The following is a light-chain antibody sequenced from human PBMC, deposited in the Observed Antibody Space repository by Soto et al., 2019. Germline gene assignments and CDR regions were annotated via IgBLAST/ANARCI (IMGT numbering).Light chain of an antibody. CDR1: QSVGSS. J-gene: IGKJ4*01. Sequence: EIVMTQSPDILSLSPGETATLSCRASQSVGSSLAWYQQKPGQAPRLLISDASTRAAGLPARFSGSGSGTEFTLTISSLQSEDVAVYYCQQYYSTPLTFGGGTKVEIK. V-gene: IGKV3-15*01. CDR2: DAS. CDR3: QQYYSTPLT.